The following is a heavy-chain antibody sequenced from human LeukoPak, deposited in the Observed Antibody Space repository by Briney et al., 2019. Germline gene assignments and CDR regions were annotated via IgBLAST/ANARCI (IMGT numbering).Heavy chain of an antibody. CDR3: ATIDFWSGYYYFDY. D-gene: IGHD3-3*01. CDR2: IYYSGST. CDR1: GGSISSGGYY. J-gene: IGHJ4*02. Sequence: NPSETLSLTCTVSGGSISSGGYYWSWIRQPPGKGLEWIGYIYYSGSTYYNPSLKSRVTISVDTSKNQFSLKLSSVTAADTAVYYCATIDFWSGYYYFDYWGQGTLVTVSS. V-gene: IGHV4-30-4*08.